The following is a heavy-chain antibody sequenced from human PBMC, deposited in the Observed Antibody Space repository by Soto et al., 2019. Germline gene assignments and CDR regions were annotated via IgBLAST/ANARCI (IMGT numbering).Heavy chain of an antibody. D-gene: IGHD3-10*01. J-gene: IGHJ2*01. CDR3: AKDSGTYWYFDL. Sequence: QPGGSLRLSCAASGFTFSSYGMHWVRQAPGKGLEWVAVISYDGSNKFYADSVKGRFTISRDNSKNTLYLQMNSLRAEDTAVYYCAKDSGTYWYFDLWGRGTLVTVSS. V-gene: IGHV3-30*18. CDR1: GFTFSSYG. CDR2: ISYDGSNK.